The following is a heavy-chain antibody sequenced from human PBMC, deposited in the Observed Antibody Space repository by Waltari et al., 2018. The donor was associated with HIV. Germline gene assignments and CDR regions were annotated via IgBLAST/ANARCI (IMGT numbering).Heavy chain of an antibody. CDR2: MFHSGST. J-gene: IGHJ1*01. Sequence: QVKLQESGPGLVRPSDTLSLNCTVSGYAIRSGFYWAWVRRPRGKGLDWIGSMFHSGSTYYNPSLKSRVTMSIDVTKNRFSLSLKSVTATDTALYYCARAQENSGGLAFQLWGLGTLVTASS. V-gene: IGHV4-38-2*02. CDR3: ARAQENSGGLAFQL. D-gene: IGHD5-12*01. CDR1: GYAIRSGFY.